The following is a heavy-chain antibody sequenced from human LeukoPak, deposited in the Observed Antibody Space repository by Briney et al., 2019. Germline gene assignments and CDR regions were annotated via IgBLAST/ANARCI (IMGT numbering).Heavy chain of an antibody. CDR2: IIPIFGTA. D-gene: IGHD5-24*01. CDR3: ASLGEMATITEMYYFDY. J-gene: IGHJ4*02. CDR1: GGTFSSYA. V-gene: IGHV1-69*13. Sequence: SVKVSCKASGGTFSSYAISWVRQAPGQGLEWMGGIIPIFGTANYAQKFQGRVTITADESTSTAYMELSSLRSEDTAVYYCASLGEMATITEMYYFDYWGQGTLVTVSS.